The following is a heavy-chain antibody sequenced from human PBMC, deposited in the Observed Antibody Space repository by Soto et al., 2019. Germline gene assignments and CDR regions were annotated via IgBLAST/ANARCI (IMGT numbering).Heavy chain of an antibody. CDR1: GYTFTRYG. Sequence: QVQLVQSGAEVKKPGASVKVSCKASGYTFTRYGINWVRQAPGQGPEWMGWISGYNGTTHYAQKLQGRVTMTTDTSTTTAYMELRSLRSDDTAVYFCARTVLRLGELSLYGEDYGGQGTLVTVSS. V-gene: IGHV1-18*01. CDR3: ARTVLRLGELSLYGEDY. CDR2: ISGYNGTT. J-gene: IGHJ4*02. D-gene: IGHD3-16*02.